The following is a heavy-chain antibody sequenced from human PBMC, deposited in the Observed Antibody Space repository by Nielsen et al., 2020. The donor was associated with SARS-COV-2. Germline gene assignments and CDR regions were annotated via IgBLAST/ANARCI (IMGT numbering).Heavy chain of an antibody. CDR3: AKAPNPLAAAGYYYFDY. Sequence: GSLRLSCAASGFTFSSYWMSWVRQAPGKGLEWVANIKQDGSEKYYVDSVKGRFTISRDNAKNSLYLQMNSLRAEDTAVYYCAKAPNPLAAAGYYYFDYWGQGTLVTVSS. CDR2: IKQDGSEK. CDR1: GFTFSSYW. V-gene: IGHV3-7*03. D-gene: IGHD6-13*01. J-gene: IGHJ4*02.